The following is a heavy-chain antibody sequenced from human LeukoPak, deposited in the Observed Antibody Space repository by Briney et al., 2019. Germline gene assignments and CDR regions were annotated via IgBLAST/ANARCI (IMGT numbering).Heavy chain of an antibody. CDR3: ARGAYDGSTAMVH. V-gene: IGHV4-30-4*01. CDR2: IYYSGST. D-gene: IGHD5-18*01. Sequence: SETLSLTCTVSGGPISSGNYYWSGIRQPPGKGLEWFGYIYYSGSTYYNPSLKSRVTISVDTSKNQFSLKLSSVTAADTAVYYCARGAYDGSTAMVHWGQGTLVTVSS. CDR1: GGPISSGNYY. J-gene: IGHJ4*02.